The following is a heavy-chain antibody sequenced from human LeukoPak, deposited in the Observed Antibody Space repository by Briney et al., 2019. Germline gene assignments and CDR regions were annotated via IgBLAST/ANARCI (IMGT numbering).Heavy chain of an antibody. D-gene: IGHD6-6*01. CDR2: IKHDGSDQ. CDR1: GFTFSNYW. Sequence: GGSLRLSCAASGFTFSNYWLTWVRQAPGKGLEWVANIKHDGSDQYYLDSVKGRFTISRDNAKNSLYLQMNSLRAEDTAVYYCASRIAARPIDYWGQGTLVTVSS. J-gene: IGHJ4*02. V-gene: IGHV3-7*01. CDR3: ASRIAARPIDY.